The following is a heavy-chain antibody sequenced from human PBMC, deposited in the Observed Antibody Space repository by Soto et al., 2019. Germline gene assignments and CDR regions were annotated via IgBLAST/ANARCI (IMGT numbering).Heavy chain of an antibody. CDR1: GGTFSSYT. V-gene: IGHV1-69*02. Sequence: QVQLVQSGAEVKKPGSSVKVSCKASGGTFSSYTISWVRQAPGQGLEWMGRIIPILGIANYAQKFQGRVTITADKSTSTAYMELSSVRSEDTAVYYCARPSIFGVVTDAFDIWGQGTMVTVSS. D-gene: IGHD3-3*01. CDR3: ARPSIFGVVTDAFDI. J-gene: IGHJ3*02. CDR2: IIPILGIA.